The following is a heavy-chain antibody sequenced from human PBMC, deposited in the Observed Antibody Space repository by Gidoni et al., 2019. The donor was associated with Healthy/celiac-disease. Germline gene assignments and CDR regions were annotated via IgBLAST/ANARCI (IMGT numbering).Heavy chain of an antibody. Sequence: QVQLVQSGAEVKKPESSVKGSCKASGRTFSSYAISWVRQAPGKGLEWMGGIIPIFGTANYAQKFQGRVTITADESTSTAYMELSSLRSEDTAVYYCARAGTTVVSLYNWFDPWGQGTLVTVSS. CDR1: GRTFSSYA. CDR3: ARAGTTVVSLYNWFDP. CDR2: IIPIFGTA. D-gene: IGHD4-17*01. J-gene: IGHJ5*02. V-gene: IGHV1-69*01.